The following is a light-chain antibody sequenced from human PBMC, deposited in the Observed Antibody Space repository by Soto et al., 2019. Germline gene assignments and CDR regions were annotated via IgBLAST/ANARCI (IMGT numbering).Light chain of an antibody. CDR3: QQYNSYASIT. J-gene: IGKJ5*01. CDR1: QSISKW. CDR2: DAS. Sequence: DIQMTQSPSTLSASVGDRVIITCRASQSISKWLAWYQQKPGKAPNLLIYDASSLESGVPARFSGGGSGTEFTLTISSLQPDDFATYYCQQYNSYASITFGQGTRLEIK. V-gene: IGKV1-5*01.